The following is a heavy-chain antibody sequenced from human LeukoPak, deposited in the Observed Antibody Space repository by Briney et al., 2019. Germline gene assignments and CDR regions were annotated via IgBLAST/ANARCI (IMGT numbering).Heavy chain of an antibody. D-gene: IGHD3-9*01. V-gene: IGHV3-9*01. CDR1: GFTFDDYA. J-gene: IGHJ3*02. CDR3: AKDIGDILTGYYSAFDI. Sequence: GGSLRLSCAASGFTFDDYAMHWVRQAPGKGLEWVSGISWNSGSIGYADSVKGRLTISRDNAKNSLYLQMNSLRAEDTALYYCAKDIGDILTGYYSAFDIWGQGTMVTVSS. CDR2: ISWNSGSI.